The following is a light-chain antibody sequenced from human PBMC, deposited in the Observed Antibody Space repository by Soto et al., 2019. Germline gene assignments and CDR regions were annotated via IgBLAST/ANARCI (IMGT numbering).Light chain of an antibody. CDR2: DTS. CDR3: PHYET. V-gene: IGKV3D-15*01. J-gene: IGKJ4*01. CDR1: QSVSSN. Sequence: VMTLSQAPLSVSPGERANLSCRASQSVSSNLAWYQQKPGQAPRLLIYDTSNRVTGVPARFSGSGSGTEFTLTISRPEPQDFTVYSCPHYETFGVGTQVDIK.